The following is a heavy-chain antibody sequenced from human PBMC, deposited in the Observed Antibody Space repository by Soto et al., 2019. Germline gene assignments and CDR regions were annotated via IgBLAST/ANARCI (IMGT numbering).Heavy chain of an antibody. Sequence: QVQLQQSGPGLVKPSQTLSLTCTVSGGSISSGDYYWNWIRQHPEKGLEWIGSIHHRGNTYYSPSLESRISTSIDTSKNQFSLRLSSVTAADTAVYYCAREGGSYDSGGFLIRGAFDVWGQGTTVTVS. CDR3: AREGGSYDSGGFLIRGAFDV. J-gene: IGHJ3*01. CDR2: IHHRGNT. V-gene: IGHV4-31*03. D-gene: IGHD3-22*01. CDR1: GGSISSGDYY.